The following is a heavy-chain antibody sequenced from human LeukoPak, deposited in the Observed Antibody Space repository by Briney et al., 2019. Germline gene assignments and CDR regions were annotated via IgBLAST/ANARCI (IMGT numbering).Heavy chain of an antibody. CDR1: GGSVSSGNYY. D-gene: IGHD3-10*01. CDR3: TRAPITIVRGVIYFNAFDI. J-gene: IGHJ3*02. Sequence: KASETLSLTCTVSGGSVSSGNYYWSWIRQPPGKGLEWIGYIYYSGSTNYNPSLKSRVTISVDTSKNQFSLKLSSVTAADTAVYYCTRAPITIVRGVIYFNAFDIWGQGTMVTVSS. V-gene: IGHV4-61*01. CDR2: IYYSGST.